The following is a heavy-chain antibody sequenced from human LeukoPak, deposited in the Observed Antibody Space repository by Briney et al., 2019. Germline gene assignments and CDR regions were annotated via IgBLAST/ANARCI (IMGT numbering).Heavy chain of an antibody. CDR3: ARVRIGFDY. J-gene: IGHJ4*02. Sequence: PSETLSLTCTVSGGSISSYYWSWIRQPPGKGLGCIGYIYYSGSTNYNPSLKSRVTISVDTSKTQFSLKLSSVTAADTAVYYCARVRIGFDYWGQGTLVTVSS. D-gene: IGHD2-15*01. CDR2: IYYSGST. V-gene: IGHV4-59*01. CDR1: GGSISSYY.